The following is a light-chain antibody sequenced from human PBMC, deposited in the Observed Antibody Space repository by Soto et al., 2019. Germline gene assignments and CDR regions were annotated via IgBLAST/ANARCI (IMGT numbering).Light chain of an antibody. J-gene: IGKJ1*01. V-gene: IGKV2-28*01. Sequence: DIVMTQSPLSLPVTPGEPASISCRSSQSPLHSNGYNYLDWYLQKPGQSQQLLIYLGSNRTSGVPDRFSGSGSRTDFTLKISRVEAEDVGVYYCMQALQTPPTFGQRTKVEIK. CDR2: LGS. CDR3: MQALQTPPT. CDR1: QSPLHSNGYNY.